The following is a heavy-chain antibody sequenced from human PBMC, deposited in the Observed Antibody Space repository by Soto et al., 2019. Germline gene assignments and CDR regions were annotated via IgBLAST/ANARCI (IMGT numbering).Heavy chain of an antibody. J-gene: IGHJ6*02. CDR2: INHSGST. Sequence: SETLSLTCAVYGGSFSGYYWSWIRQPPGKGLEWIGEINHSGSTNYNPSLKSRVTISVDTSKNQFSLKLSYVTAADTAVYYCARAVGAFPPYYYYYGMDVWGQGTTVTVSS. V-gene: IGHV4-34*01. CDR1: GGSFSGYY. D-gene: IGHD3-10*01. CDR3: ARAVGAFPPYYYYYGMDV.